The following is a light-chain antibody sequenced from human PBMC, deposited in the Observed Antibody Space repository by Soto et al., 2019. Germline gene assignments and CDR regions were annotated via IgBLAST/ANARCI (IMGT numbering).Light chain of an antibody. Sequence: QSALTQPPSASGSPGQSVTISCTGTSSDVGGYNYISWYQQHPGKAPKLMIYEVSKRPSGVPDRFSGPKSGNTASLTVSGLQAEDEADYYCSSYAGSNHVVFGGGTKVTVL. CDR3: SSYAGSNHVV. CDR2: EVS. CDR1: SSDVGGYNY. J-gene: IGLJ2*01. V-gene: IGLV2-8*01.